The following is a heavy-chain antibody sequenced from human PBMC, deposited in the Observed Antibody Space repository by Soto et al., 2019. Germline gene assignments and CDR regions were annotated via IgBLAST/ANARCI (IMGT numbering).Heavy chain of an antibody. CDR3: ARGVSY. CDR1: GGSISTEGYY. J-gene: IGHJ4*01. V-gene: IGHV4-31*03. CDR2: ISYSGNP. Sequence: QVQLQESGPGLVKPSQTLSLTCSVSGGSISTEGYYWSWIRQHPGKGLEWIGYISYSGNPYYNPYLKSRVVISVDTSKNQFSLELNLLTAADTAGYYCARGVSYWGHGTLVTVAS.